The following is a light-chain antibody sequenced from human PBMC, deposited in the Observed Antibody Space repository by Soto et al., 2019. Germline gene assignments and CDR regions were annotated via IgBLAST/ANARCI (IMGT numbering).Light chain of an antibody. CDR3: QQYNNWPPS. CDR1: QSVSGN. CDR2: GAS. Sequence: EIVMTQSPATLSVSPGERATLSCRASQSVSGNLAWYQQKPGQAPRLLIYGASTRATGIPARFSGSGSGTESTLTISSLQSEDLAGYYCQQYNNWPPSFGQGTKVEIK. J-gene: IGKJ1*01. V-gene: IGKV3-15*01.